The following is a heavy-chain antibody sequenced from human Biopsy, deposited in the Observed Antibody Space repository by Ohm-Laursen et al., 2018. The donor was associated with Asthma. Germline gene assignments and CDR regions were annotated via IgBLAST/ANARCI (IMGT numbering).Heavy chain of an antibody. J-gene: IGHJ6*02. V-gene: IGHV1-24*01. CDR3: ARCQVGYSSGWSLLLKKIYYSGMDV. CDR1: GYSLTDLS. D-gene: IGHD6-19*01. Sequence: ASVKVSCKISGYSLTDLSMHWARQAPGQGLEWMGGHDHEEGGTVNARRFQGRVTMTADESTSTAYMEVTSLRSEDTAIYYCARCQVGYSSGWSLLLKKIYYSGMDVWGQGTAVTVSS. CDR2: HDHEEGGT.